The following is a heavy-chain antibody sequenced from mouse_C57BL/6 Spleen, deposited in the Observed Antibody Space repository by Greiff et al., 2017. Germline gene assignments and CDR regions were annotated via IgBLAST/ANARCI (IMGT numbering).Heavy chain of an antibody. J-gene: IGHJ4*01. CDR2: IRSKSNNYAT. CDR3: VRHGTTVAMDY. V-gene: IGHV10-1*01. CDR1: GFSFNTYA. Sequence: EVQVVESGGGLVQPKGSLKLSCAASGFSFNTYAMNWVRQAPGKGLEWVARIRSKSNNYATYYADSVKDRFTISRDDSESMLYLQMNNLKTEDTAMYYCVRHGTTVAMDYWGQGTSVTVSS. D-gene: IGHD1-1*01.